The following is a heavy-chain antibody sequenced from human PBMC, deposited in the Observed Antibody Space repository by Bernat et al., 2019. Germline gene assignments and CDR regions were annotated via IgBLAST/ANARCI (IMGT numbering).Heavy chain of an antibody. CDR3: AREGTYYDILTGYYGNWYFDL. V-gene: IGHV3-53*01. J-gene: IGHJ2*01. CDR1: GFTVSSNY. D-gene: IGHD3-9*01. Sequence: EVQLVESGGGLIQPGGSLRLSCAASGFTVSSNYMSWVRQAPGKGLEGVSVIYSGGSTYYADSVKGRFTISRDNSKTTLYLQMNSLRAEDTAVYYCAREGTYYDILTGYYGNWYFDLWGRGTLVTVSS. CDR2: IYSGGST.